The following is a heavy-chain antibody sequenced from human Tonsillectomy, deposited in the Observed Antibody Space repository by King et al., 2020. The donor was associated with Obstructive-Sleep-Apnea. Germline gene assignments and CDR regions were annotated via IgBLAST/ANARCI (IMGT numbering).Heavy chain of an antibody. CDR2: IRSKAYGGTT. CDR3: TRLYYCSGGSCHFDY. J-gene: IGHJ4*02. Sequence: VQLVESGGGLVQAGRSLRLSCTSSGFTFGDYAMSWFRQAPGKGLEWVGFIRSKAYGGTTEYAASVKGTFTISRDDSQIIAYLQIHTLKTEDTAVYYCTRLYYCSGGSCHFDYWGQGSQVTVSS. V-gene: IGHV3-49*03. D-gene: IGHD2-15*01. CDR1: GFTFGDYA.